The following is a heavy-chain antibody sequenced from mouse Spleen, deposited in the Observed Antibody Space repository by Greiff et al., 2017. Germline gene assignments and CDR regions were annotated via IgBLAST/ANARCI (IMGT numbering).Heavy chain of an antibody. J-gene: IGHJ2*01. CDR3: ARSTMITTKDY. D-gene: IGHD2-4*01. V-gene: IGHV1-42*01. CDR2: INPSTGGT. CDR1: GYSFTGYY. Sequence: EVKLQQSGPELVKPGASVKISCKASGYSFTGYYMNWVKQSPEKSLEWIGEINPSTGGTTYNQKFKAKATLTVDKSSSTAYMQLKSLTSEDSAVYYCARSTMITTKDYWGQGTTLTVSS.